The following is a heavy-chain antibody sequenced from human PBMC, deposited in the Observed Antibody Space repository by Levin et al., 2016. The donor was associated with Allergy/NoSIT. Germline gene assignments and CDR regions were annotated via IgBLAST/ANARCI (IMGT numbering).Heavy chain of an antibody. CDR1: GFTVSSND. V-gene: IGHV3-53*01. Sequence: GESLKISCATSGFTVSSNDMSWVRQAPGKGLEWVSVIYTGGSTYYADSVKGRFTISRDNSKDTVYLQMNSLRAEDTAVYYCARGRGYSYLWGQGTLVTVSS. CDR3: ARGRGYSYL. CDR2: IYTGGST. D-gene: IGHD5-18*01. J-gene: IGHJ4*02.